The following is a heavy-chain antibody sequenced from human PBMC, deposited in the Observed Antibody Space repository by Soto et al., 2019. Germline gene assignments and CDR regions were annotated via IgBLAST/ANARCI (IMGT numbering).Heavy chain of an antibody. CDR1: GGSISSYD. CDR2: IYYSGST. V-gene: IGHV4-59*08. Sequence: SETQSVTCPVSGGSISSYDWSWIRQPPGKGLEWIGYIYYSGSTNYNPSLKSRVTISVDTSKNQFSLKLSSVTAADTAVYYCARRYGYSFDYWGQGTLVTVSS. D-gene: IGHD1-1*01. J-gene: IGHJ4*02. CDR3: ARRYGYSFDY.